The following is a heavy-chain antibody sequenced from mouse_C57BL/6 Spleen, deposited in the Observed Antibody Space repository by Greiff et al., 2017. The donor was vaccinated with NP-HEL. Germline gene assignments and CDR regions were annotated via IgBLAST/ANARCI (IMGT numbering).Heavy chain of an antibody. D-gene: IGHD2-1*01. CDR1: GFTFTDYY. Sequence: EVKLMESGGGLVQPGGSLSLSCAASGFTFTDYYMSWVRQPPGKALEWLGFIRNKANGYTTEYSASVKGRFTISRDNSQSILYLQMNALRAEDSATYYCARYLYYGIYYAMDYWGQGTSVTVSS. CDR3: ARYLYYGIYYAMDY. V-gene: IGHV7-3*01. J-gene: IGHJ4*01. CDR2: IRNKANGYTT.